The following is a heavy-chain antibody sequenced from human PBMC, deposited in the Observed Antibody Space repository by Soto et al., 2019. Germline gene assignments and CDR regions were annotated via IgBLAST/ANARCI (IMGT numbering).Heavy chain of an antibody. CDR2: ISSSSSYI. Sequence: EVQLVESGGGLVKPGGSLRLSCAASGFTFSSYSMNWVRQAPGKGLEWVSSISSSSSYIYYADSVKGRFTISRDNAKNSLYLQMNSLRAEDTAVYYCARDKRAYCGVDCYLHDAFDIWGQGTMVTVSS. V-gene: IGHV3-21*01. J-gene: IGHJ3*02. CDR3: ARDKRAYCGVDCYLHDAFDI. CDR1: GFTFSSYS. D-gene: IGHD2-21*02.